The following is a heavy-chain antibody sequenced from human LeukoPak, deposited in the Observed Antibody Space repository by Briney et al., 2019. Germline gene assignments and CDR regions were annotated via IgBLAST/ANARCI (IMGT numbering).Heavy chain of an antibody. CDR3: AKDRSSGWYDLGAFDI. CDR1: GFTFSNYA. V-gene: IGHV3-30*04. Sequence: PGGSLRLSCAVSGFTFSNYAMHWVRQAPGKGLEWLAVISHDGNNKYYADSVKGRFTISRDNYKNTLYLQMSSLGAEDTAMFYCAKDRSSGWYDLGAFDIWGQGTMVTVSS. J-gene: IGHJ3*02. D-gene: IGHD6-19*01. CDR2: ISHDGNNK.